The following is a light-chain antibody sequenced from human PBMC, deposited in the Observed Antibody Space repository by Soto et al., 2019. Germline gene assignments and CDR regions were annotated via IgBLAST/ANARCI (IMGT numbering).Light chain of an antibody. V-gene: IGLV1-44*01. CDR2: SNN. CDR3: AAWDDSLNGPV. J-gene: IGLJ2*01. CDR1: SSNIGSHT. Sequence: QSVLTQPPSASGTPGQRVTISCFGSSSNIGSHTVNWYQQLPGTSPKLLIYSNNQRPSGVPDRFSGSKSGTSASLAISGLQSGNEADYYCAAWDDSLNGPVFGGGTQLTVL.